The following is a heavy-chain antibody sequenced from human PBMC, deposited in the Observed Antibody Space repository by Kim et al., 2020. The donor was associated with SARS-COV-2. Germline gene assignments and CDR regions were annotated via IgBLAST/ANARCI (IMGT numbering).Heavy chain of an antibody. CDR1: GGTFSSYA. J-gene: IGHJ4*02. D-gene: IGHD3-22*01. V-gene: IGHV1-69*13. CDR3: ARGGVYYYDSSGYYYMDY. CDR2: IIPIFGTA. Sequence: SVKVSCKASGGTFSSYAISWVRQAPGQGLEWMGGIIPIFGTANYAQKLQGRVTITADESTSTAYMELSSLRSEDTAVYYCARGGVYYYDSSGYYYMDYWGQGTLVTVSS.